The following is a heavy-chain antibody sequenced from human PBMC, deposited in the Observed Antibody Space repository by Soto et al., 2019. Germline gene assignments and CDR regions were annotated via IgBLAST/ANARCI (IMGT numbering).Heavy chain of an antibody. V-gene: IGHV3-11*01. CDR3: ARFDRKRILYYYGGMDG. CDR2: ISSSGSTI. J-gene: IGHJ6*02. Sequence: QVQLVESGGGLVKPGGSLRLSCAASGFTFSDYYMSWIRQAPGKGLEWVSYISSSGSTIYYADAVKGRFTISRDNAKNSLDLQITSLRAEDTAVYYCARFDRKRILYYYGGMDGWGQGTTVTVSS. CDR1: GFTFSDYY. D-gene: IGHD2-8*01.